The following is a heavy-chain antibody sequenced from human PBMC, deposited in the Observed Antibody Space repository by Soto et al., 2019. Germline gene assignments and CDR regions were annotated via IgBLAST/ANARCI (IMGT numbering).Heavy chain of an antibody. J-gene: IGHJ6*02. D-gene: IGHD3-3*01. V-gene: IGHV4-34*01. CDR2: INHSGST. Sequence: PSETLSLTCAVYGGSFSGYYWSWIRQPPGKGLEWIGEINHSGSTNYNPSLKSRVTISVDTSKNQFSLKLSSVTAADTAVYYCARLNPTTYYDFWSGYRSPLYYGMDVWGQGTTVT. CDR1: GGSFSGYY. CDR3: ARLNPTTYYDFWSGYRSPLYYGMDV.